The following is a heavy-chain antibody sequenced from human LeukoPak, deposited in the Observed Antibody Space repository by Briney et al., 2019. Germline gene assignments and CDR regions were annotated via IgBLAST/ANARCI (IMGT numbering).Heavy chain of an antibody. CDR1: GFTFSSYS. Sequence: GGSLRLSCAASGFTFSSYSMSWVRQAPGKGLEWVANINQDGSKKYYVDSVKGRFTISRDNSKNSLYLQMNSLRAEDTAVYYCARGSTGYYYDSSGYVDHWGQGTLVTVSS. D-gene: IGHD3-22*01. V-gene: IGHV3-7*01. CDR3: ARGSTGYYYDSSGYVDH. J-gene: IGHJ5*02. CDR2: INQDGSKK.